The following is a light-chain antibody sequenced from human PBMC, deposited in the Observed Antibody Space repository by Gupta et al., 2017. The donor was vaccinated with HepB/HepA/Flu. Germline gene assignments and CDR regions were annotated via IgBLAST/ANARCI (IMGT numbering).Light chain of an antibody. CDR2: GNF. CDR3: QSYDSSLTVVV. CDR1: TSNIGAGYD. V-gene: IGLV1-40*01. Sequence: QSVLTQPPSVSGAPGQRVTISCTGTTSNIGAGYDVHWYQQLPGTAPKLLIYGNFNRPSGVPDRFSGSKSGTSASLAITGLQADDEADYYCQSYDSSLTVVVFGGGTKVTVL. J-gene: IGLJ2*01.